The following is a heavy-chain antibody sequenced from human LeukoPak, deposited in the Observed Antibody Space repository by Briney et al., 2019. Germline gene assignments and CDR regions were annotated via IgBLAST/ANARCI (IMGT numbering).Heavy chain of an antibody. D-gene: IGHD3-10*01. Sequence: PGGSLRLSCAASGFTFSSYSMNWVRQAPGKGLEWVSYISSSSSTIYYADSVKGRFTISRDNAKNSLYLQMNSLRAEGTAVYYCARSITMVRGYYYYYMDVWGKGTTVTVSS. J-gene: IGHJ6*03. V-gene: IGHV3-48*04. CDR3: ARSITMVRGYYYYYMDV. CDR2: ISSSSSTI. CDR1: GFTFSSYS.